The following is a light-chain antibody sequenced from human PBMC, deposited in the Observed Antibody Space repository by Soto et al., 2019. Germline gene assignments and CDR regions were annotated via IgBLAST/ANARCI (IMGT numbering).Light chain of an antibody. V-gene: IGKV3D-20*02. J-gene: IGKJ5*01. CDR3: QQRRNWPHA. Sequence: EIVMTQSPATLSVSPGERATLSYRASQSVSSSYLAWYQQKPGKAPRLLTYDASSRATGIPARFSGSGSGTDFTLTISSLEPEDFAVYYCQQRRNWPHAFGQGTRLEI. CDR1: QSVSSSY. CDR2: DAS.